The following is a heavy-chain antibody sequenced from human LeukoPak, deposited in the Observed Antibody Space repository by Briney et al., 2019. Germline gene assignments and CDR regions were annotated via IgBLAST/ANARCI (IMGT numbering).Heavy chain of an antibody. D-gene: IGHD2-2*02. J-gene: IGHJ6*03. V-gene: IGHV1-69*13. CDR1: GGTFSSYA. CDR2: IIPIFGTA. CDR3: AVGDCSSTSCYTGYYYYYMDV. Sequence: GASVKVSCKASGGTFSSYAISRVRQAPGQGLEWMGGIIPIFGTANYAQKFQGRVTTTADESTSTAYMELSSLRSEDTAVYYCAVGDCSSTSCYTGYYYYYMDVWGKGTTVTVSS.